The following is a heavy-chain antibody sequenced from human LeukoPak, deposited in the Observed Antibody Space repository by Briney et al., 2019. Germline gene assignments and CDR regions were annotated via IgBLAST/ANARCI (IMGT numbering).Heavy chain of an antibody. Sequence: GASVKVSCKASGYTFTGYYMHWVRQAPGQGLEWMGWINPNSGGTKYAEKFQGRVTVTRDTSISTAYMELSRLRSDDTAVFYCARDSYDILTGFQWGQGTQVTVSS. J-gene: IGHJ4*02. CDR3: ARDSYDILTGFQ. CDR1: GYTFTGYY. CDR2: INPNSGGT. V-gene: IGHV1-2*02. D-gene: IGHD3-9*01.